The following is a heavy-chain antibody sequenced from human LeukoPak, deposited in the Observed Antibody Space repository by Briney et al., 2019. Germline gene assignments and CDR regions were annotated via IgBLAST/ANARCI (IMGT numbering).Heavy chain of an antibody. V-gene: IGHV4-59*12. CDR3: ARAKMVYTKGRNWFDP. CDR1: IDSFTNYY. J-gene: IGHJ5*02. CDR2: IYYSGST. Sequence: SETLSLTCAVYIDSFTNYYWSWIRQPPGKGLEWIGYIYYSGSTNYNPSLKSRVTISLDTSKNQFSLKLSSVTAADTAVYYCARAKMVYTKGRNWFDPWGQGTLVTVSS. D-gene: IGHD2-8*01.